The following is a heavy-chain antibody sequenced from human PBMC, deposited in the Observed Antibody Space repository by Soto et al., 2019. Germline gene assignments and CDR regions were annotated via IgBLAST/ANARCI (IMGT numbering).Heavy chain of an antibody. CDR2: IIPIFGTA. V-gene: IGHV1-69*01. D-gene: IGHD4-4*01. CDR3: ARGNSNKVLLRYYYGMDV. Sequence: QVQLVQSGAEVKKPGSSVKVSCKASGGTFSSYAISWVRQAPGQGLEWMGGIIPIFGTANYAQKFQGRVTITADESTSTAYMELSSLRSEDTAVYYCARGNSNKVLLRYYYGMDVWGQGTTVTVSS. J-gene: IGHJ6*02. CDR1: GGTFSSYA.